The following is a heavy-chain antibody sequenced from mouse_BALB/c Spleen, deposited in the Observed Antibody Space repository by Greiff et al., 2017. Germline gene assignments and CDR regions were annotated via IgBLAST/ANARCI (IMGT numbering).Heavy chain of an antibody. CDR2: ILPGSGST. Sequence: VQLQQSGAELMKPGASVKISCKATGYTFSSYWIEWVKQRPGHGLEWIGEILPGSGSTNYNEKFKGKATFTADTSSNTAYMQLSSLTSEDSAVDYCARGIITTAGWYFDVWGAGTTVTVSS. J-gene: IGHJ1*01. CDR3: ARGIITTAGWYFDV. CDR1: GYTFSSYW. D-gene: IGHD1-1*01. V-gene: IGHV1-9*01.